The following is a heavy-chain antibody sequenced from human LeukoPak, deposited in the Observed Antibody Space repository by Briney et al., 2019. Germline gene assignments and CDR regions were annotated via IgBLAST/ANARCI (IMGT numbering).Heavy chain of an antibody. CDR3: ASRSSYDSTYYYYGMDV. CDR1: GGSIISNRHY. V-gene: IGHV4-61*09. D-gene: IGHD3-10*01. J-gene: IGHJ6*02. Sequence: SQTLSLTCTVSGGSIISNRHYWTWIRQPAGKGLEWIGHIYSSGNTKYNPSLKSRLTMSIDSSKNQFSLILTSVTAADTAVYYCASRSSYDSTYYYYGMDVWGQGTTVTVSS. CDR2: IYSSGNT.